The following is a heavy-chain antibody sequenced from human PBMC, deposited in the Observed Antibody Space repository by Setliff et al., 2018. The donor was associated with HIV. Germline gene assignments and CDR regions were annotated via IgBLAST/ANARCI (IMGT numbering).Heavy chain of an antibody. CDR2: INAGDGNT. J-gene: IGHJ3*02. V-gene: IGHV1-3*01. Sequence: ASVKVSCKASGYTFTSYSIHWVRQAPGQRLEWMGWINAGDGNTKYSQKFQGRVTITRDTSASTAYMELSSLRSEDTAVYYCATKLYCTNGVCLDAFDIWGQGTMVTVSS. CDR1: GYTFTSYS. D-gene: IGHD2-8*01. CDR3: ATKLYCTNGVCLDAFDI.